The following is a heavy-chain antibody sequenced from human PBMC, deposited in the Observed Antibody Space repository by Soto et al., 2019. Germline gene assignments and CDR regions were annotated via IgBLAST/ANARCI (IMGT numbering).Heavy chain of an antibody. CDR1: GGSIRACY. CDR2: IHYSGST. J-gene: IGHJ4*02. Sequence: SATLSLICTVSGGSIRACYWCWIRQSPGKGLEWIGYIHYSGSTNYNPSLKSRVTISVDTSKNQLSLKLSSVTAADTAVYYCARSYGSCFDYWGQGTLVTVS. V-gene: IGHV4-59*01. CDR3: ARSYGSCFDY. D-gene: IGHD5-18*01.